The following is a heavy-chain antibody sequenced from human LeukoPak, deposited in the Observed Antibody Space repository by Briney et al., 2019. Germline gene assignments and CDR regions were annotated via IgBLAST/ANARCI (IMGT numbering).Heavy chain of an antibody. CDR1: GFTFDDYG. Sequence: GGSLRLSCAASGFTFDDYGMSWVRQAPGKGLEWVSGINWNGGSTGYADSVKGRFTISRDNAKNSLYLQMNSLRAEDTALYYCARVYCSGGSCYFDPWGQGTLVTVSS. CDR2: INWNGGST. V-gene: IGHV3-20*04. D-gene: IGHD2-15*01. J-gene: IGHJ5*02. CDR3: ARVYCSGGSCYFDP.